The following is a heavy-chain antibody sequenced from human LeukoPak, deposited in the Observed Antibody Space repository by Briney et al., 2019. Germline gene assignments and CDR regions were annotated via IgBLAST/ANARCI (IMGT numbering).Heavy chain of an antibody. CDR3: ARVPSSGWYIDY. V-gene: IGHV3-33*08. D-gene: IGHD6-19*01. Sequence: GGSLRLSCAASGNYWMHWVRQAPGKGLEWVAVIWYDGSNKYYADSVKGRFTISRDNSKNTLYLQMNSLRAEDTAVYYCARVPSSGWYIDYWGQGTLVTVSS. CDR2: IWYDGSNK. CDR1: GNYW. J-gene: IGHJ4*02.